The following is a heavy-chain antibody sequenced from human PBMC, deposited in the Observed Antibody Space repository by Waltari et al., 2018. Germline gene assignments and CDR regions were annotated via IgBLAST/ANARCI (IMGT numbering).Heavy chain of an antibody. CDR1: GYTFTSYY. CDR2: INPSGGST. Sequence: QVQLVQSGAEVKKPGASVKVSCKASGYTFTSYYMHWVRQAPGQGLEWMGIINPSGGSTSYAQKFQGRVTMTRDTSTSTVYMELSSLRSEDTAVYYCARELGGHYYGSVDWFDPWGQGTLVTVSS. V-gene: IGHV1-46*01. CDR3: ARELGGHYYGSVDWFDP. D-gene: IGHD3-10*01. J-gene: IGHJ5*02.